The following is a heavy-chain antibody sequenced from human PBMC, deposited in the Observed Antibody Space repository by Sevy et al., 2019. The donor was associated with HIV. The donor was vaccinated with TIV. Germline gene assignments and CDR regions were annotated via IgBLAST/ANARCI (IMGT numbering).Heavy chain of an antibody. CDR1: GFSLDDYA. Sequence: SLRLSCAASGFSLDDYAMHWVRQSSGKGLEWVAGISWNSGSIGYVDSVKGRFTISRDNARNTLYLQMNNMRSEDTALYYCARDIGAGSNSETSRIPFFFYYFDSWGQGTLVTVSS. D-gene: IGHD1-26*01. CDR2: ISWNSGSI. CDR3: ARDIGAGSNSETSRIPFFFYYFDS. J-gene: IGHJ4*02. V-gene: IGHV3-9*01.